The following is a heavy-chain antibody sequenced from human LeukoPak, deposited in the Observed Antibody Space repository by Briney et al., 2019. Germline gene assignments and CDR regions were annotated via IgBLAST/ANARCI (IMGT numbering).Heavy chain of an antibody. CDR1: GGSFSGYY. J-gene: IGHJ4*02. D-gene: IGHD6-19*01. CDR2: INQSGST. Sequence: SETLSLTCAVYGGSFSGYYWSWIRQPPGKGLEWIGEINQSGSTNYNPSLKSRVTISVDTSKNQFSLKLSSVTAADTAVYYCARAPGLQWSRKIGYYWGQGTLVTVSS. V-gene: IGHV4-34*01. CDR3: ARAPGLQWSRKIGYY.